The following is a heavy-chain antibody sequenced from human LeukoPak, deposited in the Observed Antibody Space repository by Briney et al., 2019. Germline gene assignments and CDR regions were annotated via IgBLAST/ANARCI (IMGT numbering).Heavy chain of an antibody. CDR3: TRRSIASTGTDDY. CDR1: GFNFSASA. V-gene: IGHV3-73*01. D-gene: IGHD6-13*01. J-gene: IGHJ4*02. Sequence: GGSLRLSCAASGFNFSASAIHWVREASGKGLEWVGRIRSKTHRYATTYAASLKGRFTISRDDSKNTTYLQLGSLKTDDTALYYCTRRSIASTGTDDYWGQGTLVTVSS. CDR2: IRSKTHRYAT.